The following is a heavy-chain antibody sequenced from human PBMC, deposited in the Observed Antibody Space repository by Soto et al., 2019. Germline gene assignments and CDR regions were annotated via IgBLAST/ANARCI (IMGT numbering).Heavy chain of an antibody. J-gene: IGHJ5*02. D-gene: IGHD5-12*01. CDR3: VRAWVIVAIGDIWFDH. CDR1: GFTFSSYG. CDR2: IWYDGSNK. Sequence: GGSLRPSCASSGFTFSSYGMHWVRQAPGKGLEWVAVIWYDGSNKYYADSVKGRFTISRDNSKNTLYLQMNSLRAEDTAVYYCVRAWVIVAIGDIWFDHWGQGTLVTVSS. V-gene: IGHV3-33*01.